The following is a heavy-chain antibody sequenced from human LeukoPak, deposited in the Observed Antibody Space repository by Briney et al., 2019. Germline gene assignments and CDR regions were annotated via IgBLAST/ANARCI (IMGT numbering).Heavy chain of an antibody. Sequence: GGSLRLSCAASGFTFSSYAMSWVRQAPGKGLEWVSTISGSGGNTYYADSVKGRFTISRDNSKNTLYLQMHSLRAEDTAIYYCAKRLTSSYYYGLDVWGQGTTVTV. V-gene: IGHV3-23*01. J-gene: IGHJ6*02. CDR1: GFTFSSYA. CDR2: ISGSGGNT. CDR3: AKRLTSSYYYGLDV. D-gene: IGHD3-22*01.